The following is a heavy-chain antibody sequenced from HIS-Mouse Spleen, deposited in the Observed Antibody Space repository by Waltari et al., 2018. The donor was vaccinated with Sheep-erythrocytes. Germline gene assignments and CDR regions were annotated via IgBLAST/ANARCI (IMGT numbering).Heavy chain of an antibody. Sequence: QVQLQESGPGLVKPSQTLSLTRTVSGGSISSGDYYWSWIRQPPGKGLEWIGYIYYSGSTYYNPSLKSRVTISVDTSKNQFSLKLSSVTAADTAVYYCARALANWGSSFDYWGQGTLVTVSS. D-gene: IGHD7-27*01. CDR3: ARALANWGSSFDY. CDR1: GGSISSGDYY. V-gene: IGHV4-30-4*01. J-gene: IGHJ4*02. CDR2: IYYSGST.